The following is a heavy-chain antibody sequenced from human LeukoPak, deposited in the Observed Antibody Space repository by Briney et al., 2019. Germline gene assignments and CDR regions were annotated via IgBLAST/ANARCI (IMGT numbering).Heavy chain of an antibody. CDR2: IHYSGST. CDR1: GGSFSSYY. CDR3: AGTRGGPNWFDS. D-gene: IGHD2-15*01. Sequence: SETLSLTCSVSGGSFSSYYWRWLRQPPGKGLEWIGYIHYSGSTKYNPSLKSRVSISVDTPKNHFSLKLSSVTAADAAVYYCAGTRGGPNWFDSWGQGTQVTVSS. J-gene: IGHJ5*01. V-gene: IGHV4-59*08.